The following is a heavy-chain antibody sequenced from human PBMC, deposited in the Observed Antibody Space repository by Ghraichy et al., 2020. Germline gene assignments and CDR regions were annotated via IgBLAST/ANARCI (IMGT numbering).Heavy chain of an antibody. CDR2: INPHTGST. V-gene: IGHV1-2*02. CDR1: GFTFTAYY. CDR3: ARPINLGWPPLGRLDV. Sequence: ASVKVSCKTSGFTFTAYYIYWVRQAPGQGLEWMGWINPHTGSTNFAQKFLGRVTMTRDTSISTVYMDLSRLTSDDTAVYFCARPINLGWPPLGRLDVRGQATTVTVSS. J-gene: IGHJ6*02. D-gene: IGHD1-20*01.